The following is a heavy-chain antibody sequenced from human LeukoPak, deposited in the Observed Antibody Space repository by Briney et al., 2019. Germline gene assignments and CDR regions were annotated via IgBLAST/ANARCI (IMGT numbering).Heavy chain of an antibody. CDR3: ARDFGLSRGYSYGPDY. V-gene: IGHV3-33*01. CDR2: IWYDGSNK. D-gene: IGHD5-18*01. J-gene: IGHJ4*02. CDR1: GFTFSSYG. Sequence: SGGSLRLSCAASGFTFSSYGMHWVRQAPGKGLEWVAVIWYDGSNKYYTDSAKGRFAISRDNSKNTLYLQMNSLRAEDTAVYYCARDFGLSRGYSYGPDYWGQGTLVTVSS.